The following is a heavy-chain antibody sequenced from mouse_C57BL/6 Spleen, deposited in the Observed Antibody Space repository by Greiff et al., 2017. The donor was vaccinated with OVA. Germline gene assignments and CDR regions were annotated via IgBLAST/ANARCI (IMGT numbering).Heavy chain of an antibody. Sequence: QVQLKQSGAELVKPGASVKMSCKASGYTFTSYWITWVKQRPGQGLEWIGDIYPGSGSTNYNEKFKSKATLTVDTSSSTAYMQLSSLTSEDSAVYYCARSGGNDDYWGQGTTLTVSS. CDR3: ARSGGNDDY. J-gene: IGHJ2*01. V-gene: IGHV1-55*01. CDR1: GYTFTSYW. CDR2: IYPGSGST. D-gene: IGHD2-1*01.